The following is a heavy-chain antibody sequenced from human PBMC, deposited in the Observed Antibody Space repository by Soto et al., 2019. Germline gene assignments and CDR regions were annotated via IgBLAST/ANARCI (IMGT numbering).Heavy chain of an antibody. Sequence: PGESLKISCKGSGYSFTSYWISWVRQMPGKGLEWMGRIDPSDSYTNYSPSFQGHVTISADKSISTAYLQWSSLKASDTAMYYCTRGAERTVPPTVQRHLDWVCGYWGQGTPVTVSS. J-gene: IGHJ4*02. CDR1: GYSFTSYW. D-gene: IGHD3-9*01. CDR2: IDPSDSYT. V-gene: IGHV5-10-1*01. CDR3: TRGAERTVPPTVQRHLDWVCGY.